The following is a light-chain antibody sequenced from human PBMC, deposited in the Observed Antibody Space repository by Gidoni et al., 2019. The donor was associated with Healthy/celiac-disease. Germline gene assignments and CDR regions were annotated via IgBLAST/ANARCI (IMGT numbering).Light chain of an antibody. CDR3: QQYNNWPPWT. J-gene: IGKJ1*01. CDR1: QSVSSN. CDR2: GAS. V-gene: IGKV3-15*01. Sequence: EIVMTQSPATLSVSPGERATLSCRASQSVSSNLAWYPQKTGQAPRLLIYGASTRATVIPAMFSGSGSGTEFTLTISSLQSEYFAVYYCQQYNNWPPWTFGQGTKVEIK.